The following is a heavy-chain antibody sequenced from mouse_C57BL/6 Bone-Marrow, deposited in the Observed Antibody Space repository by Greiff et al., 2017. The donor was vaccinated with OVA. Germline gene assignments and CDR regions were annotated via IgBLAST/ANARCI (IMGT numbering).Heavy chain of an antibody. J-gene: IGHJ1*03. Sequence: VQLQESGPGLVQPSQSLSITCTVSGFSLTSYGVHWVRQSPGKGLEWLGVIWRGGSTDYTAAFMSRLSITKDNSKSQVFFKMNSLQADDTAIYYGAKGYGSSYGYFDVWGTGTTVTVAS. CDR3: AKGYGSSYGYFDV. CDR2: IWRGGST. CDR1: GFSLTSYG. D-gene: IGHD1-1*01. V-gene: IGHV2-5*01.